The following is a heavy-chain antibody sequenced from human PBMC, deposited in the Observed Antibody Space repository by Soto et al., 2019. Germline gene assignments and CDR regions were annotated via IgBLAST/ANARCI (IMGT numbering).Heavy chain of an antibody. CDR1: GFIFSSYA. D-gene: IGHD3-16*01. V-gene: IGHV3-30-3*01. CDR2: ISYDGTDK. Sequence: QVQLVESGGGEVPPGRSLRLSCTASGFIFSSYALHWVRQAPGKGLEWVAGISYDGTDKYYADSVRGRFTISRDKAKSTVFLEMNSLRPDDAAVYYCARGYVVDSLGRGTQVTVSS. CDR3: ARGYVVDS. J-gene: IGHJ5*01.